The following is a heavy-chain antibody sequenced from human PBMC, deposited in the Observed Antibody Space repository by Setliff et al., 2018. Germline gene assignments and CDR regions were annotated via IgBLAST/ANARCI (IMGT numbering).Heavy chain of an antibody. J-gene: IGHJ4*02. CDR2: IYTSGST. Sequence: SETLSLTCTVSGGSISSYYWSWIRQPPWKGLEWIGYIYTSGSTNYNPSLKSRVTISLDTSKNQFSLKLSSVTAADTAVYYCARHFRSSKVQFLEYLTDYYFDSWGQGTLVTVSS. V-gene: IGHV4-59*08. CDR1: GGSISSYY. CDR3: ARHFRSSKVQFLEYLTDYYFDS. D-gene: IGHD3-3*01.